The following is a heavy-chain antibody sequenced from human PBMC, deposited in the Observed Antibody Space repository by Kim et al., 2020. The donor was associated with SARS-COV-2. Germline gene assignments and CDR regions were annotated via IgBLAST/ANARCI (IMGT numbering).Heavy chain of an antibody. D-gene: IGHD3-10*01. CDR3: TSNYGSGSYYFDY. Sequence: EYAASVKGRFTISRDDSKSIAYLQMNSLKTEDTAVYYCTSNYGSGSYYFDYWGQGTLVTVSS. V-gene: IGHV3-49*02. J-gene: IGHJ4*02.